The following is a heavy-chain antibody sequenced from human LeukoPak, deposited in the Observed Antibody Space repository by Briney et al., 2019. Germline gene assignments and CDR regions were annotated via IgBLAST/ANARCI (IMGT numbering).Heavy chain of an antibody. J-gene: IGHJ4*02. CDR3: AKDMRSRGYSGYDCFDY. CDR2: ISSYNGNT. CDR1: GYTFTSYG. V-gene: IGHV1-18*01. Sequence: APLKVSCKASGYTFTSYGISWVRQAPGQGLEWMGWISSYNGNTNYAQKFQGRVTMTRDTSTSTAYMEVSRLRSDDTAVYYCAKDMRSRGYSGYDCFDYWGQGTLVTVSS. D-gene: IGHD5-12*01.